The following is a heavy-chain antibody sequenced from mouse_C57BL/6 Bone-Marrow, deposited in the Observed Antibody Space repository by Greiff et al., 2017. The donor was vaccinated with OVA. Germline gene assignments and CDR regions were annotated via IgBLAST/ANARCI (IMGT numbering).Heavy chain of an antibody. Sequence: EVMLVESGAELVRPGASVKLSCTASGFNIKDDYMHWVKQRPEQGLEWIGWIDPENGDTEYASKFQGKATITADTSSNTAYLQLSSLTSEDTAVYYCTTCSYGSRPHYWDQGTTLTVSS. V-gene: IGHV14-4*01. CDR2: IDPENGDT. D-gene: IGHD1-1*01. CDR1: GFNIKDDY. CDR3: TTCSYGSRPHY. J-gene: IGHJ2*01.